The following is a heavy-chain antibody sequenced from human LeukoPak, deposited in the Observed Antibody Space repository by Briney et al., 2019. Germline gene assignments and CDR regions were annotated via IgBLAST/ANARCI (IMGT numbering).Heavy chain of an antibody. J-gene: IGHJ4*02. CDR3: AKRGDGDYFDY. D-gene: IGHD2-21*02. CDR2: ISSSGSTI. Sequence: GGSLRLSCAASGFTFSSYEMNWVRQAPGKGLEWVSYISSSGSTIYYADSVKGRFTISRDNAKNSLYLQMNSLRAEDTAVYYCAKRGDGDYFDYWGQGTLVTVSS. CDR1: GFTFSSYE. V-gene: IGHV3-48*03.